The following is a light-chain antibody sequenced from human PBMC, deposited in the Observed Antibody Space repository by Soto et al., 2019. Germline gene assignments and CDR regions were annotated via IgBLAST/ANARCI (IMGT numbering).Light chain of an antibody. CDR3: QQYGSSGT. V-gene: IGKV3-20*01. Sequence: EIVLTQSPGTLSLSPGERATLSCRASQSVSKNYLAWYQQKPGQAPRLLIYGASNRATGIPDMLSGSGSGTDFTLTISRLEPEDFAVYYCQQYGSSGTFGQGTKVDIK. CDR2: GAS. CDR1: QSVSKNY. J-gene: IGKJ1*01.